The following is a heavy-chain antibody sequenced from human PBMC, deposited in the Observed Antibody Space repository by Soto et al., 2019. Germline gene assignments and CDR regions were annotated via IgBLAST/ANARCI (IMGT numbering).Heavy chain of an antibody. D-gene: IGHD3-16*02. CDR3: ARLEMYYEATWGSYRQQHFDY. CDR1: GGSISSSSYY. J-gene: IGHJ4*02. Sequence: PSETLSLTCTVSGGSISSSSYYWGWIRQPPGEGLEWIGSIYYSWSTYYNPSLKSRVTISVDTSKNQFSLKLSSVTAADTAVYYCARLEMYYEATWGSYRQQHFDYWGQVNLVTVSS. V-gene: IGHV4-39*01. CDR2: IYYSWST.